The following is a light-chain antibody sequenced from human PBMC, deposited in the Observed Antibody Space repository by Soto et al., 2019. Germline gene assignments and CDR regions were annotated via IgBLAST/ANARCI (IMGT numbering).Light chain of an antibody. CDR3: QQYGSSPYT. CDR2: GAS. J-gene: IGKJ2*01. CDR1: QSVSSSS. Sequence: EIVLTQSPGTLSLSPGERATLSCRASQSVSSSSLAWYQQKPGQAPRLLIYGASSSATDIPDRFSGSGSGIDFTLTVSRLEPEDFAVFYCQQYGSSPYTFGQGTKLEIK. V-gene: IGKV3-20*01.